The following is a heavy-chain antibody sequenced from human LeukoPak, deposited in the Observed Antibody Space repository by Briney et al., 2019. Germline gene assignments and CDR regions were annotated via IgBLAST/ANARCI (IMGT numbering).Heavy chain of an antibody. CDR1: GGSFSGYY. V-gene: IGHV4-34*01. J-gene: IGHJ4*02. Sequence: SETLSLTCAVYGGSFSGYYWSWLRQPPGKGLEWIGEINHSGSTNYNPSLKSRVTISVDTSKNQFSLKLSSVTAADTAVYYCASRYCTNGVCSTADYFDYWGQGTLVTVSS. D-gene: IGHD2-8*01. CDR2: INHSGST. CDR3: ASRYCTNGVCSTADYFDY.